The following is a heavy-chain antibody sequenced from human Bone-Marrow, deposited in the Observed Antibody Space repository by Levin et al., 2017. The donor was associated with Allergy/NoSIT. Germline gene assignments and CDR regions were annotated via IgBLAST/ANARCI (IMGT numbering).Heavy chain of an antibody. V-gene: IGHV3-66*01. CDR2: IYSGGRGGTT. Sequence: QTGGSLRLSCAVSGFTVSSYDMNWVRQAPGKGLEWVSVIYSGGRGGTTKHADSVRGRFTISRDSSNSMLFLQMNSLITDDTAVYYCARANHAYGYYFAYWGQGALVTVSS. D-gene: IGHD3-10*01. CDR1: GFTVSSYD. CDR3: ARANHAYGYYFAY. J-gene: IGHJ4*02.